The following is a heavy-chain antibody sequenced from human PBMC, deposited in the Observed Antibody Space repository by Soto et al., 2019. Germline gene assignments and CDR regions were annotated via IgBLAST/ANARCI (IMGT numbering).Heavy chain of an antibody. CDR1: GGNISSSNW. CDR3: ARDVRGYSYGYYDY. D-gene: IGHD5-18*01. J-gene: IGHJ4*02. V-gene: IGHV4-4*02. Sequence: SETLSLTCAVSGGNISSSNWWSWVRQPPGKGLEWIGEIYHSGSTNYNPSLKSRVTISVDKSKNQFSLKLSSVTAADTAVYYCARDVRGYSYGYYDYWGQGTLVTVSS. CDR2: IYHSGST.